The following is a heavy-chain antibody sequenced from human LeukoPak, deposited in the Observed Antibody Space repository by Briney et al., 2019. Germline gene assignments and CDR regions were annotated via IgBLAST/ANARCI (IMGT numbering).Heavy chain of an antibody. J-gene: IGHJ4*02. CDR3: ARGGDSGYDYLDF. V-gene: IGHV4-59*08. Sequence: PSETLSLTCTVSGGSISTYYWSWIRQPPGKGLEWTGYIYYSGSTNYNPSLKSRVTISVDTSKNQFSLKLSSVTAADTAVYYCARGGDSGYDYLDFWGQGTLVTVSS. D-gene: IGHD5-12*01. CDR2: IYYSGST. CDR1: GGSISTYY.